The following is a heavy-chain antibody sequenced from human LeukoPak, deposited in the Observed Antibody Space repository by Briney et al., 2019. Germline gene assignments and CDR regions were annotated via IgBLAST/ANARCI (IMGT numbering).Heavy chain of an antibody. Sequence: GGSLRLSCSASGFTFSSYAMHWVRQAPGKGLEYVSAISSNGGSTYYADSVKGRFTIYRDNSKNTLYLQMSSLRAEDTAVYYCVKDRENSSGWYGRRAFDIWGQGTMVTVSS. J-gene: IGHJ3*02. CDR2: ISSNGGST. CDR3: VKDRENSSGWYGRRAFDI. D-gene: IGHD6-19*01. CDR1: GFTFSSYA. V-gene: IGHV3-64D*06.